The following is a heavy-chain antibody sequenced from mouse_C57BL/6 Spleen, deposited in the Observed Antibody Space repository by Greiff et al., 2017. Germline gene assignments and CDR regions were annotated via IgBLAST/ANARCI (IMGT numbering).Heavy chain of an antibody. CDR3: AREGVYYDYDGGFAY. J-gene: IGHJ3*01. V-gene: IGHV3-6*01. CDR1: GYSITSGYY. Sequence: EVKLMESGPGLVKPSQSLSLTCSVTGYSITSGYYWNWIRQFPGNKLEWMGYISYDGSNNYNPSLKNRISITRDTSKNQFFLKLNSVTTEDTATYCCAREGVYYDYDGGFAYWGQGTLVTVSA. CDR2: ISYDGSN. D-gene: IGHD2-4*01.